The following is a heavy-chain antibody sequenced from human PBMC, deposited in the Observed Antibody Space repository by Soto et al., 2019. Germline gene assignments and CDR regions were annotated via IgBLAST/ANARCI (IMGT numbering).Heavy chain of an antibody. Sequence: PGESLKISCKGSAYSFTSYWIGWVRQMPGKGLEWMGIIYPGDSDTRYSPPFQGQVTISADKSISTAYLQWSSLKASDTAMYYCARRAHDWGYYYGMDVWGQGTTVTVSS. CDR1: AYSFTSYW. CDR2: IYPGDSDT. V-gene: IGHV5-51*01. D-gene: IGHD3-16*01. J-gene: IGHJ6*02. CDR3: ARRAHDWGYYYGMDV.